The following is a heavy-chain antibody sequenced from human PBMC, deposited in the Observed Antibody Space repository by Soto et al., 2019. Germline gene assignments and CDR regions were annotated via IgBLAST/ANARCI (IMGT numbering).Heavy chain of an antibody. CDR2: INADSGGT. Sequence: ASVKVSCKASGYIFTDYYMHWVRQAPGQGLEWMGWINADSGGTNYAQKFQGRVTMTRDTSISTAYMELSRLRSDDTAVYYCARVDFWSAPGAYYYYGMDVWGQGTTVTVSS. CDR3: ARVDFWSAPGAYYYYGMDV. D-gene: IGHD3-3*01. V-gene: IGHV1-2*02. CDR1: GYIFTDYY. J-gene: IGHJ6*02.